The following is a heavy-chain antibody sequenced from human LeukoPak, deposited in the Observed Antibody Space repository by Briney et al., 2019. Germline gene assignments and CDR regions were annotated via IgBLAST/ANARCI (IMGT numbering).Heavy chain of an antibody. J-gene: IGHJ3*02. D-gene: IGHD5-24*01. CDR3: ARGGQGDGYSADEAFDM. Sequence: SQTLSLTCAISGDSFSSNSTACNWIRQSPSRGLEWLGRTYYRSEWYSDYAVSVKSRITINPDTSKNQFSLQLNSVTPEDTAVYYCARGGQGDGYSADEAFDMWGQGTMVTVSS. V-gene: IGHV6-1*01. CDR1: GDSFSSNSTA. CDR2: TYYRSEWYS.